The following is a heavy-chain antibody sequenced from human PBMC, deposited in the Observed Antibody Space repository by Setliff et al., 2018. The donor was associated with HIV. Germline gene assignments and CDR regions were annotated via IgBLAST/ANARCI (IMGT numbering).Heavy chain of an antibody. CDR2: IYYTGNT. CDR1: GYSISSGYY. J-gene: IGHJ6*02. CDR3: ARDSNYNFWSGYPQYYYYGMDV. D-gene: IGHD3-3*01. Sequence: SETLSLTCAVSGYSISSGYYWGWIRQPPGKGLEWIGHIYYTGNTQYNPSLQSRVIMAVDSSKNQFSLKLTSVTAADTAMYYCARDSNYNFWSGYPQYYYYGMDVWGQGTTVTVSS. V-gene: IGHV4-28*03.